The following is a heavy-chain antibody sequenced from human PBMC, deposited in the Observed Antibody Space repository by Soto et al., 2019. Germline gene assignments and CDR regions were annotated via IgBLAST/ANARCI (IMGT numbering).Heavy chain of an antibody. CDR3: ARDRRSRTSHPWGDYYYYCGMDV. Sequence: SVKVSCKASGGTFSSYVISWVRQAPGQGLEWMGGIIHNFGTANSGQKFQGRLTITADESTSTAYMELSSLRSEDTAVYYCARDRRSRTSHPWGDYYYYCGMDVWGQGTTVTVSS. J-gene: IGHJ6*02. V-gene: IGHV1-69*13. CDR2: IIHNFGTA. CDR1: GGTFSSYV. D-gene: IGHD3-16*01.